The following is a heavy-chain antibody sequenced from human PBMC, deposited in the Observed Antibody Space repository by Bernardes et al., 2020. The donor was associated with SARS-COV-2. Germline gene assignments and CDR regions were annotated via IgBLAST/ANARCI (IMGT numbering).Heavy chain of an antibody. Sequence: GGSLRLSCSASGFPFSTYDMSWVRQAPGKGLEWVSVMSGRAGTTYYADSVKGRFTISKDNSKSTLYLQMNSLRTEDTALYYCVKGGWLDDCAQGSLVTVSS. J-gene: IGHJ4*02. D-gene: IGHD6-19*01. CDR3: VKGGWLDD. CDR2: MSGRAGTT. CDR1: GFPFSTYD. V-gene: IGHV3-23*01.